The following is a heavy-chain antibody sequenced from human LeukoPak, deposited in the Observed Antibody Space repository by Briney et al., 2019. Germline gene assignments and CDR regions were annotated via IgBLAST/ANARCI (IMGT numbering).Heavy chain of an antibody. Sequence: GGSLRLSCAASGFTFSSYSMNWVRQAPGEGLEWVSSISSSSSYIYYADSVKGRFTISRDNAKNSLYLQMNSLRAEDTAVYYCATSPLGYCSSTSCYKDYWGQGTLVTVSS. J-gene: IGHJ4*02. CDR3: ATSPLGYCSSTSCYKDY. V-gene: IGHV3-21*01. CDR1: GFTFSSYS. CDR2: ISSSSSYI. D-gene: IGHD2-2*02.